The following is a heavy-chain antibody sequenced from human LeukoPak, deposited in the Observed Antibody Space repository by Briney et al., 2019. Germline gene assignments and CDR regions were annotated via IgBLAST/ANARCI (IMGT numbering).Heavy chain of an antibody. CDR2: IYSGGAT. V-gene: IGHV3-53*01. Sequence: GGSLRLSCAASGFTLSSSYMSWVRQAPGKGLEWVSVIYSGGATFYADSVKGRFTISRDNSKNTLYLQMNSLRAEDAAVYYCAREGGSGSYHIDFWGQGTLVTVSS. J-gene: IGHJ4*02. CDR1: GFTLSSSY. D-gene: IGHD3-10*01. CDR3: AREGGSGSYHIDF.